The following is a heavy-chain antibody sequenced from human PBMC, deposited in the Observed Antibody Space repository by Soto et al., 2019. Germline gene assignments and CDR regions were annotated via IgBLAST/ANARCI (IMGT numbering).Heavy chain of an antibody. J-gene: IGHJ4*02. Sequence: QVQLVQSGAEVKKPGASVKVSCKASGYTFTSYDINWVRQATGQGLEWMGWMKPNSGNTGYAQKFQGRVTMTRNTSISTAYMELSSMRSEDAAVYYCARWVAARTRYYFDYWGQGTLVTVSS. CDR1: GYTFTSYD. CDR2: MKPNSGNT. V-gene: IGHV1-8*01. D-gene: IGHD6-6*01. CDR3: ARWVAARTRYYFDY.